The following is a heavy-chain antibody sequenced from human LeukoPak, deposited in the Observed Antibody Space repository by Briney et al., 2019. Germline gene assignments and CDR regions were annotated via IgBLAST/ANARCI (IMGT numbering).Heavy chain of an antibody. CDR1: GGSISSGSYY. V-gene: IGHV4-61*02. D-gene: IGHD3-16*01. J-gene: IGHJ5*02. CDR2: IYTSGST. Sequence: SQTLSLTCTVSGGSISSGSYYWSWIRQPAGKGPEWIGCIYTSGSTNYNPSLKSRVTISVDTSKNQFSLKLSSVTAADTAVYYCARDRAPYVWGSTNPKENWFDPWGQGTLVTVSS. CDR3: ARDRAPYVWGSTNPKENWFDP.